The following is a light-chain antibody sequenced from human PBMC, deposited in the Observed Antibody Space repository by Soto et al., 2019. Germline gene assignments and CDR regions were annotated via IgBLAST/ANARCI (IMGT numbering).Light chain of an antibody. CDR3: QHLASYPIT. CDR2: TAS. J-gene: IGKJ5*01. CDR1: QGISND. V-gene: IGKV1-9*01. Sequence: DIQLTQSPSFLSASVGDRVTITCRASQGISNDLAWYQRKPGKAPKLLISTASILQSGVPSRFSGSGAGTEFTLTISGLQPEDFATYCCQHLASYPITFGQWTLLEI.